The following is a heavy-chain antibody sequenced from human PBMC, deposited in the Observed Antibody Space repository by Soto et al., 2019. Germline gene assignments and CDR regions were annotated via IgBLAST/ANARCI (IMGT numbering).Heavy chain of an antibody. CDR1: GGSISSSNW. J-gene: IGHJ3*02. D-gene: IGHD6-19*01. V-gene: IGHV4-4*02. CDR3: ANRGAVAGCAFDI. CDR2: IYHSGST. Sequence: TLSLTCAVSGGSISSSNWWSWVRQPPGKGLEWIGEIYHSGSTNYNPSLKSRVTISVDKSKNQFSLKLSSVTAADTAVYYCANRGAVAGCAFDIWGQGTMVTVSS.